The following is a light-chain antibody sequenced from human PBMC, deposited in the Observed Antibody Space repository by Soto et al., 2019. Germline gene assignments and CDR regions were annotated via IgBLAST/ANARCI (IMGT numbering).Light chain of an antibody. CDR3: QQYKDWPTT. CDR1: QSVTTT. V-gene: IGKV3-15*01. J-gene: IGKJ1*01. Sequence: EIVMTQFPASLCVSPGERAPPSCRASQSVTTTVAWYQQKSGQAPRLLIYYASTRATGVPARFSGSGSGTDFTLTITSLQSEDFGVYYCQQYKDWPTTFGQGTKVDIK. CDR2: YAS.